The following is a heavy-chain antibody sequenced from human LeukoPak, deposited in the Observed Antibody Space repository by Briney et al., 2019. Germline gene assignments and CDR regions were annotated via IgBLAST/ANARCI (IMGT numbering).Heavy chain of an antibody. Sequence: SETLSLTCTVSGGSISSSSYYWGWIRQPPGKGLEWIGSIYYSGSTYYNPSLKSRVTISVDTSKNQFSLKLSSVTAADTAVYYCARDPKPYCYYGMDVWGQGTTVTVSS. CDR2: IYYSGST. CDR3: ARDPKPYCYYGMDV. V-gene: IGHV4-39*02. J-gene: IGHJ6*02. D-gene: IGHD1-14*01. CDR1: GGSISSSSYY.